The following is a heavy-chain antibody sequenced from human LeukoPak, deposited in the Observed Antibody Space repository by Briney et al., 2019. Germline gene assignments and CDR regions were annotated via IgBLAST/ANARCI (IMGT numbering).Heavy chain of an antibody. D-gene: IGHD1-26*01. J-gene: IGHJ4*02. V-gene: IGHV3-23*01. CDR2: ISGGGGST. CDR1: GFTFSNAW. CDR3: AKGGKWDVTPFDY. Sequence: PGGSLRLSCAASGFTFSNAWINWVRQAPGKGLEWVSTISGGGGSTYYADSVKGRFTISRDNSKNTLYLQVNSLRAEDTAVYYCAKGGKWDVTPFDYWGQGTLVTVSS.